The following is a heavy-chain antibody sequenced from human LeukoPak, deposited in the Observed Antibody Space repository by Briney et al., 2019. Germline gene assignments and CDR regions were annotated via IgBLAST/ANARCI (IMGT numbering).Heavy chain of an antibody. Sequence: PSETLSLTCAVYGGSFSSYYWGWIRQPPGKGLEWIGSIYYSGSTYYNPSLKSRVTISVDTSKNQFSLKLSSVTAADTAVYYCARGRTPYSSGWYGGNWFDPWGQGTLVTVSS. J-gene: IGHJ5*02. CDR3: ARGRTPYSSGWYGGNWFDP. CDR1: GGSFSSYY. CDR2: IYYSGST. V-gene: IGHV4-39*01. D-gene: IGHD6-19*01.